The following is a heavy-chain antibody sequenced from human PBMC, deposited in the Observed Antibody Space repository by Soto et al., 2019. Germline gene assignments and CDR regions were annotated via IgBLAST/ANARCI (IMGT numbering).Heavy chain of an antibody. D-gene: IGHD2-15*01. V-gene: IGHV3-30-3*01. Sequence: QVQLVESGGGVVQPGRSLRLSCAASGFTFSSYAMHWVRQAPGKGLEWVAVISYDGSNKYYADSVKGRFTISRDNSKNTLYLQMNSLGAEDTAVYYCARDRGGYCSGGSCPGAFDIWGQGTMVTVSS. J-gene: IGHJ3*02. CDR3: ARDRGGYCSGGSCPGAFDI. CDR2: ISYDGSNK. CDR1: GFTFSSYA.